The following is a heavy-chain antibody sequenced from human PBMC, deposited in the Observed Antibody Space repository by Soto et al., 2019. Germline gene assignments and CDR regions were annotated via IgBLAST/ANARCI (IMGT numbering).Heavy chain of an antibody. J-gene: IGHJ5*02. Sequence: QVQLVQSGAEMMTPGASVKVSCKASGYTFTSNDINWVRQAPGQGLEWMGWMDPHSGNTGYAQKFQGRVTMTGDSSINTAYMELSSLTSEDTAVYYCARMAAVGAIKWFDPWGQGTLVTVSS. CDR2: MDPHSGNT. CDR1: GYTFTSND. CDR3: ARMAAVGAIKWFDP. V-gene: IGHV1-8*01. D-gene: IGHD6-13*01.